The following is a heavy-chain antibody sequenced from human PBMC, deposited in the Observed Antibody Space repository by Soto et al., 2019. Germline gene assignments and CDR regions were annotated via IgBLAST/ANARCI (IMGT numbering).Heavy chain of an antibody. J-gene: IGHJ3*02. CDR1: GGSISSGGYS. D-gene: IGHD3-22*01. V-gene: IGHV4-30-2*01. CDR2: IYHSGST. CDR3: ARHRESAYDSKWGYINGAFER. Sequence: SETLSLTCAVSGGSISSGGYSWSWIRQPPGKGLEWIGYIYHSGSTYYNPSLKSRVTISVDRSKNQFSLKLSSVTAADTAVYYCARHRESAYDSKWGYINGAFERWGQGTMVPVSS.